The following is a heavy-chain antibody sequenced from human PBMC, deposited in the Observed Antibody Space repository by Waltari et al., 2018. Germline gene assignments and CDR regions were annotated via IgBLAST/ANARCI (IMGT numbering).Heavy chain of an antibody. CDR2: INSNSGTT. Sequence: QVQLVHSGTEVKQPGASVKVSCKASGYHFTAYYIHWVRQAPGQGLEWMGRINSNSGTTNYAQKFKGRVTMTRDTSISTAYLELSSLRSDDTAVFYCARESSSGNNYFDYWGQGTLVTVSS. V-gene: IGHV1-2*06. CDR1: GYHFTAYY. CDR3: ARESSSGNNYFDY. D-gene: IGHD6-19*01. J-gene: IGHJ4*02.